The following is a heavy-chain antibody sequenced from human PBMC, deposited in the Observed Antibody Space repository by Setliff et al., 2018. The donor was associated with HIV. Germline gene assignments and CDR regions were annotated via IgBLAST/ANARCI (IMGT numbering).Heavy chain of an antibody. CDR3: ARVRYCSGGSCYGGEYWFDP. D-gene: IGHD2-15*01. J-gene: IGHJ5*02. Sequence: ASVKVSCKASGYTFTSYYIHWVRQAPGQGLEWMGVIHPSGGSTSYAQSFQDRVSMTRDTSTSTVYMELSSLRSEDTAVYYCARVRYCSGGSCYGGEYWFDPWGQGTLVTVSS. CDR1: GYTFTSYY. V-gene: IGHV1-46*01. CDR2: IHPSGGST.